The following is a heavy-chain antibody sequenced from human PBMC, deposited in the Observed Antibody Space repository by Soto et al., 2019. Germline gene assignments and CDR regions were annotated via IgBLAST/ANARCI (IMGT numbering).Heavy chain of an antibody. CDR3: AIYYDSSGPPRRAFDI. D-gene: IGHD3-22*01. Sequence: ASVKVSCKASGGTFSSYAISWVRQAPGQGLEWMGGIIPIFGTANYAQKFQGRVTITADESTSTAYMELSSLRSEDTAVYYCAIYYDSSGPPRRAFDIWGQGTMVTVSS. CDR1: GGTFSSYA. J-gene: IGHJ3*02. V-gene: IGHV1-69*13. CDR2: IIPIFGTA.